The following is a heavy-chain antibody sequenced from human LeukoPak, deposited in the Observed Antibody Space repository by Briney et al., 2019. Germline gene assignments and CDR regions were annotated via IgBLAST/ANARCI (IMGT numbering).Heavy chain of an antibody. Sequence: GGSLRLSCAASGFTFSDYYMSWIRQAPGKGLEWGSYISSSGSTIYYADSVKGRFTISRDNAKNSLYLQMNSLRAEDTAVYYCAKSSSSSPTNYYYCAMDVWGQGTTVTVSS. V-gene: IGHV3-11*01. D-gene: IGHD6-6*01. CDR1: GFTFSDYY. CDR2: ISSSGSTI. J-gene: IGHJ6*02. CDR3: AKSSSSSPTNYYYCAMDV.